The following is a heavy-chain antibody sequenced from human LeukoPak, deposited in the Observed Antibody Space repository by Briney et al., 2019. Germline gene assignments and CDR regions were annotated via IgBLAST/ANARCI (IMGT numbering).Heavy chain of an antibody. CDR1: GFTFSSYT. CDR2: ISSSSSAI. J-gene: IGHJ4*02. CDR3: ARGALRYSDY. Sequence: GESLRLSCAASGFTFSSYTMNWVRQAPGKGLEWVSSISSSSSAIYYAASVKGRFTISRDNAKNSLYLQMNSLRDEDTAVYYCARGALRYSDYWGQGTLVTVSS. D-gene: IGHD3-9*01. V-gene: IGHV3-48*02.